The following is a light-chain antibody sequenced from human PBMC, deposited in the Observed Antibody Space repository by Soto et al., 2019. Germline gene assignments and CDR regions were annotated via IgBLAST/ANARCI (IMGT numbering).Light chain of an antibody. CDR3: SSYTTRSTRLYV. J-gene: IGLJ1*01. V-gene: IGLV2-14*01. Sequence: QPASVSGSPGQSITISCTGTSSDVGGYNSVSWYQQHPGKAPKLMIYEVSNRPSGVSNRFSGSKSGNTASLTISGLQAEDDADYYCSSYTTRSTRLYVFGTGTKLTVL. CDR1: SSDVGGYNS. CDR2: EVS.